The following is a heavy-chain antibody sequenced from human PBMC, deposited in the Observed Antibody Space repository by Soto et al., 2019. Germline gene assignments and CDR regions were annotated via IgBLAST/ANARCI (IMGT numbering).Heavy chain of an antibody. J-gene: IGHJ4*02. Sequence: QVQLVESGGGVVQPGRSLRLSCAASGFTFSSYGMHWVRQAPGKGLEWVAVISYDGSNKYYADSVKGRFTISRDNSKNTLYLQMNSLRAEDTAVYYCAKDHIARIAAADFDYWGQGTLVTVSS. V-gene: IGHV3-30*18. CDR2: ISYDGSNK. CDR3: AKDHIARIAAADFDY. D-gene: IGHD6-13*01. CDR1: GFTFSSYG.